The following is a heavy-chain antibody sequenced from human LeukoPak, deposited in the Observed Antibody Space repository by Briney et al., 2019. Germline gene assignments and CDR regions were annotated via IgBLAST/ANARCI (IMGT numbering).Heavy chain of an antibody. CDR3: ASASIRAIY. J-gene: IGHJ4*02. D-gene: IGHD5-12*01. CDR1: GFTFSIYW. Sequence: GGSLRLSCAASGFTFSIYWMYWVRQAPGKGLMWVSRCDSDGSGTTYVDSVKGRFTVSRDNAKSTLYLQMSSLRAEDTAVYYCASASIRAIYWGQGTPVTVSS. V-gene: IGHV3-74*01. CDR2: CDSDGSGT.